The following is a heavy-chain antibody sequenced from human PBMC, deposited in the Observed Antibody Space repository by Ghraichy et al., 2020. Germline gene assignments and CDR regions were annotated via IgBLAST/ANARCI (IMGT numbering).Heavy chain of an antibody. J-gene: IGHJ6*02. D-gene: IGHD2-2*02. CDR2: IIPIFGTA. Sequence: SVKVSCKASGGTFSSYAISWVRQAPGQGLEWMGGIIPIFGTANYAQKFQGRVTITADESTSTAYMELSSLRSEDTAVYYCARDYASYCSSTSCYTSDYYYGMDVWGQGTTVTVSS. V-gene: IGHV1-69*13. CDR1: GGTFSSYA. CDR3: ARDYASYCSSTSCYTSDYYYGMDV.